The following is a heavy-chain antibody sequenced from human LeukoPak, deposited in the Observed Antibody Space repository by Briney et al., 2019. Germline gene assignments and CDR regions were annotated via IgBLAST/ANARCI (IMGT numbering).Heavy chain of an antibody. CDR1: GFTFSSYA. J-gene: IGHJ4*02. V-gene: IGHV3-23*01. D-gene: IGHD2-21*01. CDR3: TAYRSPSVPFDY. Sequence: GGSLRLSCAASGFTFSSYAMSLVRQAPGKGLEWVSAISGSGGSTYYADSVKGRFTISRDNSKNTLYLQMNSLRAEDTAVYYCTAYRSPSVPFDYWGQGTLVTVSS. CDR2: ISGSGGST.